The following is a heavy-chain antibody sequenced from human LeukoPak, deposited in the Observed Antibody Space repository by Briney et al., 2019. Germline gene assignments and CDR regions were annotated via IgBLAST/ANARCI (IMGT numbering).Heavy chain of an antibody. D-gene: IGHD6-13*01. CDR3: ARGRYSGTTYYFDY. Sequence: LRLXXXASXFXFSTSWXSWVRHVPGKGLEWVANIKKDGSETYYVDSVKGRFTISRDNAKNSLYLQMNSLRAEDTAMYYCARGRYSGTTYYFDYWGQGTLVTVSS. CDR2: IKKDGSET. CDR1: XFXFSTSW. J-gene: IGHJ4*02. V-gene: IGHV3-7*03.